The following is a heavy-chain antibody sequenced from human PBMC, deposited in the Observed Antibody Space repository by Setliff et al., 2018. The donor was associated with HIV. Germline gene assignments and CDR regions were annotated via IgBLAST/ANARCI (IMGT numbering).Heavy chain of an antibody. J-gene: IGHJ4*02. Sequence: GGSLRLSCAASGLRFSNHAMSWVRQAPGKGLEWVSAISASGYSAYYADSLKGRFTISRDNSKSTLYLQMNSLRAEDTAQYYCAKVPTWGSVDYWGQGTLVTVSS. CDR2: ISASGYSA. CDR3: AKVPTWGSVDY. D-gene: IGHD3-16*01. CDR1: GLRFSNHA. V-gene: IGHV3-23*01.